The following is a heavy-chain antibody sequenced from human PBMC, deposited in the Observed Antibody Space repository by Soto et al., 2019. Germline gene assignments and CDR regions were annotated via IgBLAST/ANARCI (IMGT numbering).Heavy chain of an antibody. CDR2: IDSSSTYI. D-gene: IGHD3-16*01. J-gene: IGHJ4*02. CDR3: EAHVGHSLIYDN. V-gene: IGHV3-21*01. Sequence: EVQLVESGGGLVKPGGSLRLSCVTSGFTFSGYSMNWVRQAPGKGLEWVSSIDSSSTYILYADSVKGRFTISRDNDAKSLARQLSRIIAEETDVYYCEAHVGHSLIYDNWGQGTLVTVSA. CDR1: GFTFSGYS.